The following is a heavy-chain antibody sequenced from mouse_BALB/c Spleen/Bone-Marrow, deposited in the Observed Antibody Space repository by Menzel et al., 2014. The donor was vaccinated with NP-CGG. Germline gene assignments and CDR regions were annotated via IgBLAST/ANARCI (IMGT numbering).Heavy chain of an antibody. CDR1: GFTFSSYG. V-gene: IGHV5-6-3*01. CDR2: INSNGGTT. J-gene: IGHJ3*01. CDR3: ARGLYYVAYGPGFAY. D-gene: IGHD2-13*01. Sequence: VQLKESGGGLVQPGGSLKLSCAASGFTFSSYGMSWVRQTPDKRLDLVATINSNGGTTYYPDSVKGRFTISRDNAKNTLYLQMSSLKSEDTAMYFCARGLYYVAYGPGFAYWGQGTLVTVSA.